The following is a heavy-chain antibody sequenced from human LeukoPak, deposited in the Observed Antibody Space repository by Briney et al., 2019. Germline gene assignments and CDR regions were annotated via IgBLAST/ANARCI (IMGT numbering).Heavy chain of an antibody. D-gene: IGHD3-16*01. CDR3: ESQGEHLGY. CDR1: GFTFRSYA. V-gene: IGHV3-30-3*01. J-gene: IGHJ4*02. Sequence: QPGRSLRLSCGASGFTFRSYAMHGVRQARGKGREGGAIMACDGSNKYYADSVKGRFPLSRDNSKNTLYLQMNSLRAEATAVYYCESQGEHLGYWGQGTLVTVSS. CDR2: MACDGSNK.